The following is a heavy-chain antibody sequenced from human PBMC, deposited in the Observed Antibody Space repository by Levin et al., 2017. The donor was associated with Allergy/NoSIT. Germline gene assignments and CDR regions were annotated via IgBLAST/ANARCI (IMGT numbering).Heavy chain of an antibody. CDR1: GGSIRSYY. CDR3: ATDKGSGWYDY. CDR2: IQSSGST. Sequence: SSETLSLTCTVSGGSIRSYYWSWIRQPAGKGLEWIGRIQSSGSTNYNPSFKSRITMSVDTSKNQLSLKLSSVTAADTAVYYCATDKGSGWYDYWGQGTLVTVSS. D-gene: IGHD6-19*01. J-gene: IGHJ4*02. V-gene: IGHV4-4*07.